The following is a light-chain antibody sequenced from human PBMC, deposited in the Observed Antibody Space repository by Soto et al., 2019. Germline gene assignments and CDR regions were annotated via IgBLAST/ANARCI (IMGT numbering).Light chain of an antibody. J-gene: IGKJ3*01. V-gene: IGKV3-11*01. CDR3: QQGTNWPT. Sequence: EIVLTQSPATLSLSPGERATLSCRASQSVSSYLAWYQQRPGQPPRLLIYATSNRATGIPARFSGSGSGTDFAHTINCLEPEDFAVYFCQQGTNWPTFGPGTKVDIK. CDR2: ATS. CDR1: QSVSSY.